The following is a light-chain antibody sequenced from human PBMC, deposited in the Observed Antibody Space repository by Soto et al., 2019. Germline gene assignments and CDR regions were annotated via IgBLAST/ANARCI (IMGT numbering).Light chain of an antibody. CDR3: SSFRRGNTEVV. Sequence: QSVLTQPASVSGSPGQSITISCSGTSSDIGGFNFDSWYQQHPGKAPKLIIFDVSDRPSGVSDRFSGSKSGTTASLTISGLQAEDEADYYCSSFRRGNTEVVFGGGTKLTVL. V-gene: IGLV2-14*03. CDR1: SSDIGGFNF. J-gene: IGLJ3*02. CDR2: DVS.